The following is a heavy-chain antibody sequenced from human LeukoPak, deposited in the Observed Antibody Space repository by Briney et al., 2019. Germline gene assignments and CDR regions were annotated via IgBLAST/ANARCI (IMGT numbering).Heavy chain of an antibody. V-gene: IGHV3-30-3*01. Sequence: GGSLRLSCAASGFTFSSYAMHWVRQAPGKGLEWVAVISYDGSNKYYADSVKGRSTISRDNSKNTLYLQMNSLRAEDTAVYYCARAWIQLWLPVYWGQGTLVTVSS. CDR3: ARAWIQLWLPVY. CDR1: GFTFSSYA. D-gene: IGHD5-18*01. J-gene: IGHJ4*02. CDR2: ISYDGSNK.